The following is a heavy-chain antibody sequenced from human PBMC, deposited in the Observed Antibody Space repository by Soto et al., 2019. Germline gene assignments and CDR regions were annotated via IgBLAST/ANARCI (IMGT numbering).Heavy chain of an antibody. J-gene: IGHJ4*02. CDR1: GFAVSNNY. CDR2: IYSGGNT. CDR3: ARELDYGVNDY. Sequence: EVQLVETGGGLIQPGGSLRLSCAVSGFAVSNNYMSWVRQAPGKGLEWVSVIYSGGNTYYGDSVKGRFTISRDHSKNTLDLQMDSLGSEDTAVYYCARELDYGVNDYWGQGTLVTVCS. D-gene: IGHD4-17*01. V-gene: IGHV3-53*02.